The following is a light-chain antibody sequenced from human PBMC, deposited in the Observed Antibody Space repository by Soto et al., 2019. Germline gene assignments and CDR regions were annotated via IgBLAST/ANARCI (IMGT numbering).Light chain of an antibody. V-gene: IGLV2-14*01. CDR2: EVS. Sequence: QSVLTQPASVSGSPGQSITISCTGTSIDVGGYNYVSWYQQHPGKAPKLVIYEVSDRPSGVSNRFSGSKSGNTASLTISGLQAEDEADYYCSSYTSSTTLVFGGGTKVTVL. J-gene: IGLJ2*01. CDR3: SSYTSSTTLV. CDR1: SIDVGGYNY.